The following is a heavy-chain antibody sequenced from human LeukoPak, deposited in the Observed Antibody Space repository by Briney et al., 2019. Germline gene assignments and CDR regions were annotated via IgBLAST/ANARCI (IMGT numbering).Heavy chain of an antibody. CDR2: IYYSGST. D-gene: IGHD3-22*01. CDR1: GGSISSSSYY. J-gene: IGHJ3*02. V-gene: IGHV4-39*01. Sequence: SETLSLTCTVSGGSISSSSYYWGWIRQPPGKGLEWIGSIYYSGSTYYNPSLKSRVTISVDTSKNQFSLKLSSVTAADTAVYYCATHPVYYYDSSGYLAFDIWGQGTMVTVSS. CDR3: ATHPVYYYDSSGYLAFDI.